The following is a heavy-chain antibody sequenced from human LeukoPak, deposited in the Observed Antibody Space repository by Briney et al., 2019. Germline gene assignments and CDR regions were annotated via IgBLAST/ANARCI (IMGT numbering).Heavy chain of an antibody. CDR2: IYTSGST. J-gene: IGHJ4*02. V-gene: IGHV4-4*07. CDR3: ARDRGYSYGYGIDY. CDR1: GYSISSGYY. Sequence: SETLSLTCTVSGYSISSGYYWSWIRQPAGKGLEWIGRIYTSGSTNYNPSLKSRVTMSVDTSKNQFSLKLSSVTAADTAVYYCARDRGYSYGYGIDYWGQGTLVTVSS. D-gene: IGHD5-18*01.